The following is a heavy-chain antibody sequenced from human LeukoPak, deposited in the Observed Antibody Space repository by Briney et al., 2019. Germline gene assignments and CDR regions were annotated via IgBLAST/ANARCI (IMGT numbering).Heavy chain of an antibody. CDR1: GFSFSTYW. J-gene: IGHJ4*02. CDR3: ARDWEGYFDY. V-gene: IGHV3-7*01. D-gene: IGHD1-26*01. Sequence: GGSLRLSCVASGFSFSTYWMSWVRQAPGKGLEWVANIKQDGSEKYYVDSVKGRFTISRDNAKNSLYLQMNSLRAEDTAVYYCARDWEGYFDYWGQGTLVTVSS. CDR2: IKQDGSEK.